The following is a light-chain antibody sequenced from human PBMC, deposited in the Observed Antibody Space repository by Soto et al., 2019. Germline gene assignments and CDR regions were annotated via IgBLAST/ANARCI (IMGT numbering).Light chain of an antibody. CDR1: QGIRNE. J-gene: IGKJ1*01. V-gene: IGKV1-6*01. CDR2: AAS. CDR3: LQVDVYPWT. Sequence: AIQMTQFPSSLSASVGDRVTITCRASQGIRNELGWYQQKTGKAPKLLIYAASTLQSGVPSRFSGSGSGTEFTLTISSLQPEDFATYYCLQVDVYPWTFGQGTKVDIK.